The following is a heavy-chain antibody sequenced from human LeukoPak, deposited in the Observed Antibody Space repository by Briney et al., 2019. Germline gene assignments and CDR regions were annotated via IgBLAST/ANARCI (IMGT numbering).Heavy chain of an antibody. CDR3: ARGPPTTMTNRYFGLFDP. CDR2: INPSGGPA. V-gene: IGHV1-46*01. Sequence: GASVKVSCKASGYTFTRYYIHWVRPAPGQGLEWMGIINPSGGPANYAQKNQGRVTMTRDTSTSTVYMELNSLKSEDTAVYYCARGPPTTMTNRYFGLFDPWGQGTSVTVSS. J-gene: IGHJ5*02. CDR1: GYTFTRYY. D-gene: IGHD4-17*01.